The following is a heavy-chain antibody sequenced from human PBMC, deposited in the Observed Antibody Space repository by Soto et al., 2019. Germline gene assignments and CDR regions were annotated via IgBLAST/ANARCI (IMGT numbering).Heavy chain of an antibody. CDR3: ARGSRRYTH. V-gene: IGHV3-11*06. D-gene: IGHD3-9*01. Sequence: QVQVVESGGGLVKPGGSLRLSCTASGFDFSDYYMTWIRQAPGKGLEWISYINDGGSFTNYADSVKGRFTISRENAKKTLYLQMTSLRPEDTAVYFCARGSRRYTHWCRGTRVTVSS. CDR2: INDGGSFT. J-gene: IGHJ4*02. CDR1: GFDFSDYY.